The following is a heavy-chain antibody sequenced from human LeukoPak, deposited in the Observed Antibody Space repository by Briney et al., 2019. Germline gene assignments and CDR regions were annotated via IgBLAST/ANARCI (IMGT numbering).Heavy chain of an antibody. Sequence: SETLSLTCTVSGGSISSSSYYWGWIRQPPGKGLEWIGSIYYSGSTYYNPSLKSRVTISVDTSKNQFSLKLSSVTAADTAVYYCARRPYDYVWGSYRPFDYWGQGTLVTVSS. J-gene: IGHJ4*02. V-gene: IGHV4-39*01. CDR2: IYYSGST. CDR3: ARRPYDYVWGSYRPFDY. D-gene: IGHD3-16*02. CDR1: GGSISSSSYY.